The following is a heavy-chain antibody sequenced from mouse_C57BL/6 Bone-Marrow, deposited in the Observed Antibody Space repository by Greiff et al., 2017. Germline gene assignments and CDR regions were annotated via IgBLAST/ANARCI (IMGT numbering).Heavy chain of an antibody. Sequence: EVKLMESGPELVKPGASVKISCKASGYSFTGYYMNWVKQSPEKSLEWIGEINPSTGGTTYNQKFKAKATLTVDKSSSTAYMQLKSLTSEDSAVYYCARYGYDPAWFAYWGQGTLVTVSA. J-gene: IGHJ3*01. V-gene: IGHV1-42*01. CDR3: ARYGYDPAWFAY. CDR2: INPSTGGT. CDR1: GYSFTGYY. D-gene: IGHD2-2*01.